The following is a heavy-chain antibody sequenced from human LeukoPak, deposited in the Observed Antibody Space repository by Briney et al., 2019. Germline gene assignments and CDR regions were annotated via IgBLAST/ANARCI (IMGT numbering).Heavy chain of an antibody. Sequence: GESLKISCKASGYTFTDYWIGWVRQMPGKGLEWMGIIYPGESDIRYSPSFQGQVTISADKSIDTAYLQWTSLKASDTAMYYCARVAGGYYYYYYMDVWGKGTTVTISS. CDR1: GYTFTDYW. CDR2: IYPGESDI. V-gene: IGHV5-51*01. J-gene: IGHJ6*03. D-gene: IGHD2-15*01. CDR3: ARVAGGYYYYYYMDV.